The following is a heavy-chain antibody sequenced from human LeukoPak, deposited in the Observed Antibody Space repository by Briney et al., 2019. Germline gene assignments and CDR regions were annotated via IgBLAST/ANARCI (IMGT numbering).Heavy chain of an antibody. J-gene: IGHJ5*02. CDR2: IYYSGST. CDR1: GGSISSSSYY. Sequence: SETLSLICTVSGGSISSSSYYWGWIRQPPGKGLEWIGSIYYSGSTYYNPSLKSRVTISVDTSKNQFSLKLSSVTAADTAVYCCARLRLQSWFDPWGQGTLVTVSS. CDR3: ARLRLQSWFDP. V-gene: IGHV4-39*01. D-gene: IGHD4-11*01.